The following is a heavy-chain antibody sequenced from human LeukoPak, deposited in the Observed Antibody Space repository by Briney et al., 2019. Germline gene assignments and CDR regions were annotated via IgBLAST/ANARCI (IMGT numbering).Heavy chain of an antibody. CDR3: ARLPPYCSSTSCYLFDY. D-gene: IGHD2-2*01. V-gene: IGHV5-51*01. CDR2: NHPGDSDT. J-gene: IGHJ4*02. Sequence: GESLKISCKGSGYSFTSYWIGWVRQMPGKGLEWMGINHPGDSDTRYSPSFQGQVTISADKSISTAYLQWSSLKASDTAVYYCARLPPYCSSTSCYLFDYWGQGTLVTSST. CDR1: GYSFTSYW.